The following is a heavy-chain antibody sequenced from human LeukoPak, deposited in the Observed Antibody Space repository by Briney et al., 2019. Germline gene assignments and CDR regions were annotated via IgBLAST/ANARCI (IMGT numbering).Heavy chain of an antibody. CDR2: IYHSGST. Sequence: SETLSLTCTVSGYSISSGYYWGWIRQPPGKGLEWLGSIYHSGSTFYNPSLKSRVTISVDTSKNQFSLKLNSVTAADTAIYYCARDVSPTDFWGQGTLVTVSS. CDR1: GYSISSGYY. J-gene: IGHJ4*02. V-gene: IGHV4-38-2*02. CDR3: ARDVSPTDF. D-gene: IGHD3-3*02.